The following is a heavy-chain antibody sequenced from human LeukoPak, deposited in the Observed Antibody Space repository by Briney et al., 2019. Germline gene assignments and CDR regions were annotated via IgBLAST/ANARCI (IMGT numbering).Heavy chain of an antibody. Sequence: KASETLSLTCTVSGDSISGSNYHWGWIRQPPGKGLEWLGTVHHTGRAFYNPSLRGRTTVSVDTSENEFSLKLTSVTAADTAVYYCAREPDAWGQGILVIVSS. J-gene: IGHJ5*02. CDR3: AREPDA. CDR2: VHHTGRA. V-gene: IGHV4-39*07. CDR1: GDSISGSNYH.